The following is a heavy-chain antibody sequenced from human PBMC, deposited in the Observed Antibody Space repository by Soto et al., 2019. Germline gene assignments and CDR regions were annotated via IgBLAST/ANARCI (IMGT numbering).Heavy chain of an antibody. J-gene: IGHJ4*02. V-gene: IGHV3-23*01. CDR2: ISGDGERT. CDR3: ARFSSCRGDCPSDY. CDR1: GFTFICDG. D-gene: IGHD2-21*01. Sequence: PGGALRLSCAASGFTFICDGMHWVRQAPGKGLEWVSSISGDGERTYYADSVKDRFTVSRDNSKSILNLHMNSLRGEDTAIYYCARFSSCRGDCPSDYWGQGTLVTVSS.